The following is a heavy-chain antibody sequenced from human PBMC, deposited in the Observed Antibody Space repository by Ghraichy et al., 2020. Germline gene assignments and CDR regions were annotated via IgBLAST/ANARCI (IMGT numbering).Heavy chain of an antibody. J-gene: IGHJ4*02. CDR1: RFSFSAYD. CDR2: ISYDGNNK. D-gene: IGHD3-9*01. Sequence: GGSLRLSCAASRFSFSAYDMQWVRQAPGKGLEWVALISYDGNNKYYADSVKGRFTISRDNSKNTLYLQMNSLRPEDTAVYYCAKHRARLRSFDWLLMEGVDYWGQGTLVTVSS. V-gene: IGHV3-30*18. CDR3: AKHRARLRSFDWLLMEGVDY.